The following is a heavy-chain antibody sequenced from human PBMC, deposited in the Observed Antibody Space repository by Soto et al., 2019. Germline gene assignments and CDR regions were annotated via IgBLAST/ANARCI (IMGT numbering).Heavy chain of an antibody. CDR3: ARDSPMRRWLGDLRY. J-gene: IGHJ4*02. D-gene: IGHD3-10*01. Sequence: QVQLVESGGGVVQPGRSLRLSCAASGFTFSSYAMHWVRQAPGKGLEWVAVISYDGSNKYYADSVKGRFTISRDNSKNTLYLQMNSLRAEDTAVYYCARDSPMRRWLGDLRYWGQGTLVTVSS. CDR2: ISYDGSNK. CDR1: GFTFSSYA. V-gene: IGHV3-30-3*01.